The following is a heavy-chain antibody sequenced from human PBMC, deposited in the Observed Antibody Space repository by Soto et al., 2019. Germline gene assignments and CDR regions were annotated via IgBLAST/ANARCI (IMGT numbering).Heavy chain of an antibody. J-gene: IGHJ4*02. CDR1: GFTFSIYG. CDR3: ARGQGDDDGDYLDY. D-gene: IGHD4-17*01. CDR2: IWFDGSDR. Sequence: QVHLVESGGGVVQPGGSLRLSCTASGFTFSIYGMHWVRQAPGKGLEWVAVIWFDGSDREYADSAKGRFTISRDNSKNTLYLQMNSLRAEDTAVYYCARGQGDDDGDYLDYWGRGTPVTVSS. V-gene: IGHV3-33*03.